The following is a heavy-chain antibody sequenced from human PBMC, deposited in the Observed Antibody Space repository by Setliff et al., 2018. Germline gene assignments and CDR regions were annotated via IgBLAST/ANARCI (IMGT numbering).Heavy chain of an antibody. CDR2: IYPGDSDT. CDR3: ARVGDYMGFYYNYYMDV. D-gene: IGHD3-10*01. V-gene: IGHV5-51*01. Sequence: PGESLKISCKGSGYSFTSCWIGWVRQMPGKGLEWMGIIYPGDSDTRYSPSFQGQVTISADKSISTAYLQWSSLKASDTAIYYCARVGDYMGFYYNYYMDVWGKGATVTVSS. J-gene: IGHJ6*03. CDR1: GYSFTSCW.